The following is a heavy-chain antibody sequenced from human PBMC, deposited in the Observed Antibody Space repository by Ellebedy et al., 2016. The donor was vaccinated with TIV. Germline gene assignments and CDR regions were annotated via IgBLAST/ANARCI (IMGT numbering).Heavy chain of an antibody. J-gene: IGHJ6*02. D-gene: IGHD3-10*01. CDR1: GFTFSSYG. CDR2: ISYDGSNK. Sequence: GGSLRLSCAASGFTFSSYGMHWVRQAPGKGLEWVAFISYDGSNKYYADSVKGRFTISRDNSKNTLYLQMNSLRAEETAVYYCARDLNSITMVRGEPLTDGMDVWGQGTTVTVSS. CDR3: ARDLNSITMVRGEPLTDGMDV. V-gene: IGHV3-30*03.